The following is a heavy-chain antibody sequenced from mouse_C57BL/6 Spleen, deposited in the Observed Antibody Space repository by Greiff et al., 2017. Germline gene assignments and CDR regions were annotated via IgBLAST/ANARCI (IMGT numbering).Heavy chain of an antibody. CDR1: GYTFTSYW. V-gene: IGHV1-69*01. Sequence: QVQLKQPGAELVMPGASVKLSCKASGYTFTSYWMHWVKQRPGQGLEGIGEVDPSDSYTNYNQKFKGKSTLTVDKSSSTAYMQLSSLTSEDSAVYYCARVDPLMDYWGQGTSVTVSS. J-gene: IGHJ4*01. CDR3: ARVDPLMDY. CDR2: VDPSDSYT.